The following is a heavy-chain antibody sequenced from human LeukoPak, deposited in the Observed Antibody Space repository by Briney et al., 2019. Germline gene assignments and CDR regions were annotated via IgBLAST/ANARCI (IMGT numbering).Heavy chain of an antibody. CDR2: MWSEDNSQ. CDR1: GFAFNNYG. V-gene: IGHV3-33*01. Sequence: PGGSLRLSCAASGFAFNNYGMHWVRQAPGKGLEWVGVMWSEDNSQHYADSVKGRFTISKDSSKNTLYLQMNSLRAEDTAVYYCARALNWNDYAFDIWGQGTMVTVSS. CDR3: ARALNWNDYAFDI. D-gene: IGHD1-1*01. J-gene: IGHJ3*02.